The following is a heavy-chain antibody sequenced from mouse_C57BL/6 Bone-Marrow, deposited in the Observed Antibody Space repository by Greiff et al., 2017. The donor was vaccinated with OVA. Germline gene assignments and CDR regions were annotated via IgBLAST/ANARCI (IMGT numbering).Heavy chain of an antibody. D-gene: IGHD1-1*02. J-gene: IGHJ1*03. Sequence: QVQLQQPGAELVKPGASVKLSCKASGYTFTSYWMQWVKQRPGQGLEWIGEIDPSDSYTNYNQKFKGKATLTVDTSSSTAYMQLSSLTSEDSAVYYCAGGNYFDVWGTGATVTVSS. V-gene: IGHV1-50*01. CDR2: IDPSDSYT. CDR3: AGGNYFDV. CDR1: GYTFTSYW.